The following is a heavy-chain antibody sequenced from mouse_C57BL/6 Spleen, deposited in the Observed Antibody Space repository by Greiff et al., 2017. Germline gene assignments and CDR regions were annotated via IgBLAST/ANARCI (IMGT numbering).Heavy chain of an antibody. D-gene: IGHD4-1*01. CDR3: ARSAWDGFDY. V-gene: IGHV1-15*01. CDR2: IDPETGGT. J-gene: IGHJ2*01. Sequence: VQLQQSGAELVRPGASVTLSCKASGYTFTDYEMHWVKQTPVHGLEWIGAIDPETGGTAYNQKFKGKAILTADKSSSTAYMELRSLTSEDSSVYYCARSAWDGFDYWGQGTTLTVSS. CDR1: GYTFTDYE.